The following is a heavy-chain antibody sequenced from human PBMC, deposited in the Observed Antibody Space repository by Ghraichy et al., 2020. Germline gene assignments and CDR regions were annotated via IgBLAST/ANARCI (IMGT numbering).Heavy chain of an antibody. CDR1: AGSITSTGHY. Sequence: SETLSLTCTVSAGSITSTGHYWAWIRQRPEQGLEWIGYIYYTGSTYYNPSLKSRVAISVDTSKNQFSLNLNSVTAADSAVYYCARALDGHYGPFDYCGQGTLVTVSS. J-gene: IGHJ4*02. CDR3: ARALDGHYGPFDY. D-gene: IGHD4-17*01. V-gene: IGHV4-31*03. CDR2: IYYTGST.